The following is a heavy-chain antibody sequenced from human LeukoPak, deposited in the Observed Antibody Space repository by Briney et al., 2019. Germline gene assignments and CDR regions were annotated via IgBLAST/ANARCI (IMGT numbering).Heavy chain of an antibody. V-gene: IGHV3-23*01. Sequence: PGRSLRLSCAASGFTFSSYAMSWVRQAPGKGLEWVSAISGSGGSTYYADSVKGRFTISRDNSKNTLYLQMNSLRAEDTAVYYCAKDRIVVVPAASAWFDPWGQGTLVTVSS. D-gene: IGHD2-2*01. CDR1: GFTFSSYA. CDR3: AKDRIVVVPAASAWFDP. J-gene: IGHJ5*02. CDR2: ISGSGGST.